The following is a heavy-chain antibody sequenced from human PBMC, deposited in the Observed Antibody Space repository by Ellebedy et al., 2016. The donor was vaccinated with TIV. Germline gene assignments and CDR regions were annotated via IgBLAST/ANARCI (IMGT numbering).Heavy chain of an antibody. CDR3: ARRNYYDSSGYYYLYY. D-gene: IGHD3-22*01. CDR1: GYSFTSYW. CDR2: IYPGDSHT. J-gene: IGHJ4*02. Sequence: PGGSLRLSCKGSGYSFTSYWIGWVRHMPGKGLEWMGIIYPGDSHTRYRPSLQGQVTISADKSISTAYLQWSSLTASDTAMYYCARRNYYDSSGYYYLYYWGQGTLVTVSS. V-gene: IGHV5-51*01.